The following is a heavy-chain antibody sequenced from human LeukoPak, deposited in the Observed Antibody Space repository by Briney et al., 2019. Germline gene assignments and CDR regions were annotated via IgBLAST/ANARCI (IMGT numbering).Heavy chain of an antibody. CDR3: LRHTAATTLDY. Sequence: PGGSLRLSCAASGFCFSSYAMSWVRQAPGKGLEWVGYIAYSGSTFYNPSLKSRVTISVDTPKNQFSLRLSPVTAADAAVYYCLRHTAATTLDYWGQGTLVTVSS. CDR1: GFCFSSYA. D-gene: IGHD1-1*01. J-gene: IGHJ4*02. V-gene: IGHV4-59*08. CDR2: IAYSGST.